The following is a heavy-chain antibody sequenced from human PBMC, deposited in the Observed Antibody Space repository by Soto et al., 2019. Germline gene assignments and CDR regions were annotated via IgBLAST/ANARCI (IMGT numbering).Heavy chain of an antibody. D-gene: IGHD2-2*01. V-gene: IGHV1-3*01. CDR1: GYTFTSYA. CDR3: ARDRSCSSTSCHPGRWFDP. Sequence: RASVKVSCKASGYTFTSYAMHWVRQAPGQRLEWMGWINAGNGNTKYSQKFQGRVTITRDTSASTAYMELSSLRSEDTAVYYCARDRSCSSTSCHPGRWFDPWGQGTLVTVSS. J-gene: IGHJ5*02. CDR2: INAGNGNT.